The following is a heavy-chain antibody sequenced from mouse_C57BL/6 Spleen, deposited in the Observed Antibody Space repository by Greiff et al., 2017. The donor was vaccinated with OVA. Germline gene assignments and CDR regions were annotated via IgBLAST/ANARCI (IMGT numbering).Heavy chain of an antibody. Sequence: QVQLQQSGPELVKPGASVKISCKASGYAFSSSWMNWVKQRPGKGLEWIGRIYPGDGDTNYNGKFKGKATLTADKSSSTAYMQLSSLTSEDSAVYFCAYSNLAWFAYWGQGTLVTVSA. J-gene: IGHJ3*01. V-gene: IGHV1-82*01. CDR1: GYAFSSSW. CDR2: IYPGDGDT. CDR3: AYSNLAWFAY. D-gene: IGHD2-5*01.